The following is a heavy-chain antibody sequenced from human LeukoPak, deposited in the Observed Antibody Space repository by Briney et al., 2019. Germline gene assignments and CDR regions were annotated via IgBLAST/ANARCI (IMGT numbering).Heavy chain of an antibody. D-gene: IGHD3-22*01. CDR1: GYTFTGYY. CDR2: INPNSGGT. J-gene: IGHJ5*02. CDR3: ARGLGGDSSGYIT. Sequence: ASVKVSCKASGYTFTGYYMHWVRQAPGQGLEWMGWINPNSGGTNYAQKFQGRVTMTRDTSISTAYMELSRLRSDDTAVYYCARGLGGDSSGYITWGQGTLVTVSS. V-gene: IGHV1-2*02.